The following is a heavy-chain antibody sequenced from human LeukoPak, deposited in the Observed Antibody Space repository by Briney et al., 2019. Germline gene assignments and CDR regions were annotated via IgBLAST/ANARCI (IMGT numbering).Heavy chain of an antibody. CDR3: AKCATYDFWSGYYWDGSFDI. D-gene: IGHD3-3*01. V-gene: IGHV3-30-3*02. CDR2: LSYDGSNK. Sequence: PGRSLRLSCAASGFTFSSYAMHWVRQAPGKGLEWVAVLSYDGSNKYYADSVKGRFTISRDNSKNTLYLQMNSLTAEDAAVYYCAKCATYDFWSGYYWDGSFDIWGQGTYVIVSS. CDR1: GFTFSSYA. J-gene: IGHJ3*02.